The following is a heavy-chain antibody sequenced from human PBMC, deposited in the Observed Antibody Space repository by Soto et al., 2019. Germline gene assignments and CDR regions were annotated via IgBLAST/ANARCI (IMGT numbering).Heavy chain of an antibody. Sequence: QLQLQESGSGLVKPSQTLSLTCAVSGGSISSGGYSWSWIRQPPGKGLEWIGYIYHSGSTYYNPSLKSRVTISVDRPKNQFSLKLSSVTAADTAVYYCAGQYYGDYAFDYWGQGTLVTVSS. J-gene: IGHJ4*02. CDR2: IYHSGST. D-gene: IGHD4-17*01. CDR1: GGSISSGGYS. V-gene: IGHV4-30-2*01. CDR3: AGQYYGDYAFDY.